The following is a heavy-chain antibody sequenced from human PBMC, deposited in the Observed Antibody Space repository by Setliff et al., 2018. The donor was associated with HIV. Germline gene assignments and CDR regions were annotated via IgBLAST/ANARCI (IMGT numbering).Heavy chain of an antibody. J-gene: IGHJ3*02. Sequence: SETLSLTCTVSGGSISSSSYYWGWIRQPPGKGLEWIGSIYYSGSTYYNPSLKSRVTISVDTSKNQFSLKLSSVTAADTAVYYCARQSVRHNAFDIWGQGTMVTVSS. CDR2: IYYSGST. D-gene: IGHD2-21*01. CDR3: ARQSVRHNAFDI. CDR1: GGSISSSSYY. V-gene: IGHV4-39*01.